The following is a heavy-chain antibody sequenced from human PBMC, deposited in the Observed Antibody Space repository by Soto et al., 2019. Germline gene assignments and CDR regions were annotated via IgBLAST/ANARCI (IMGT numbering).Heavy chain of an antibody. CDR2: ITGNSVIT. V-gene: IGHV3-23*01. J-gene: IGHJ4*02. CDR3: AKYLEFTTPYFDY. CDR1: GFTFSPYS. Sequence: EVQLLDSGGGLVQPGGSLRLSCAASGFTFSPYSMTWVRQAPGKGLEWVSSITGNSVITHYADSVRGRFTISRDNSKNTLDPQVDSLRAEDTAVYYCAKYLEFTTPYFDYWGPGALVTVSS. D-gene: IGHD3-3*01.